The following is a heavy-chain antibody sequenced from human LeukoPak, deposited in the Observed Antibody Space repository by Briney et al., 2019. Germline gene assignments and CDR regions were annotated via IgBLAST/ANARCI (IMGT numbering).Heavy chain of an antibody. CDR1: GFTFSSYA. D-gene: IGHD6-19*01. J-gene: IGHJ4*02. V-gene: IGHV3-23*01. CDR2: ISGSGGST. Sequence: GGSLRLSCAASGFTFSSYAMSWVRQAPGKGLEWVSAISGSGGSTYYADSVKGRFTISRDNSKNTLYLQMNSLRAEDTAVYYCALGSQWLTYSYFDYWGQGTLVTVSS. CDR3: ALGSQWLTYSYFDY.